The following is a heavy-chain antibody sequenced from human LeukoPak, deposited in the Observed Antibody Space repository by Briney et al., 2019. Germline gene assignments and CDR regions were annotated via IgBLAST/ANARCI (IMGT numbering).Heavy chain of an antibody. CDR2: ITWNGGIT. Sequence: PGGSLRLSCAASGFTFDDYAKSWVRQVAGKGLEWVSGITWNGGITGYADSVKGRFTISRDNAKNSLYLQMNSLRAEDTALYYCARRVIGDYYFDYWGRGTLVTVSS. V-gene: IGHV3-20*04. CDR1: GFTFDDYA. J-gene: IGHJ4*02. D-gene: IGHD3-3*01. CDR3: ARRVIGDYYFDY.